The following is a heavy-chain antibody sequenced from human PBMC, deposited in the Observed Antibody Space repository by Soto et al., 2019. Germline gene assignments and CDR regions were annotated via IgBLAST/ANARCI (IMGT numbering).Heavy chain of an antibody. CDR1: GYSFSSLD. CDR3: ARGVTGGFDY. J-gene: IGHJ4*02. CDR2: MQPRDERT. Sequence: QVQLEQSGAEVREPGASVKVSCKASGYSFSSLDINWVGQTTRQGLEWMGWMQPRDERTGYARKFQSRVTMTRDTSITTAYMELSSLTTDDTAFYYCARGVTGGFDYWGQGTLVTVSS. D-gene: IGHD3-16*01. V-gene: IGHV1-8*01.